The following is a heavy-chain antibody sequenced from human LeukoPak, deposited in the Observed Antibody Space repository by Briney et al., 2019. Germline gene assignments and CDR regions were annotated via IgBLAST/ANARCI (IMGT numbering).Heavy chain of an antibody. Sequence: SETLSLTCAVYGGSFSGYYWSWIRQPPGKGLEWIGSIYYSGSTYYNPSLKSRVTISVDTSKNQFSLELKSVTAADTAVYYCARVTYPGLLWFEDWGQGTLVTVSS. CDR3: ARVTYPGLLWFED. CDR2: IYYSGST. D-gene: IGHD3-10*01. J-gene: IGHJ5*02. V-gene: IGHV4-34*01. CDR1: GGSFSGYY.